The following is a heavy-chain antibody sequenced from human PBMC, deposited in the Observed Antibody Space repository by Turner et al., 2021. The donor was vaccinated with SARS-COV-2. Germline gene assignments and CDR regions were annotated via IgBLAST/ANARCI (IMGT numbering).Heavy chain of an antibody. Sequence: GESGGGAVQPGRSLRLSCAAPGFTFSGYGMHWVRQAPGKGLEWVAVISYDGSNKYYADSVKGRFTISRDNSKNTLYLQMNSLRAEDAAVYDSAKDLGQLDWFDPWGQGTLVTVSS. J-gene: IGHJ5*02. CDR3: AKDLGQLDWFDP. CDR1: GFTFSGYG. V-gene: IGHV3-30*18. D-gene: IGHD6-13*01. CDR2: ISYDGSNK.